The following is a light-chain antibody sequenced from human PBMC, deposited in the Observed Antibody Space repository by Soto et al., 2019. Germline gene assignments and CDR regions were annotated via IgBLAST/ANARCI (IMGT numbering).Light chain of an antibody. CDR3: LQDYNYPKT. J-gene: IGKJ1*01. CDR2: AAS. Sequence: IQMPQYPYSLSASVGDRVTITCRASQGIRNDLGWYQQKPGKAPKLLIYAASSLQSGVPSRFSGSGSGTDFTLTISSLQPEDFATYYCLQDYNYPKTFGQGTKVDIK. CDR1: QGIRND. V-gene: IGKV1-6*01.